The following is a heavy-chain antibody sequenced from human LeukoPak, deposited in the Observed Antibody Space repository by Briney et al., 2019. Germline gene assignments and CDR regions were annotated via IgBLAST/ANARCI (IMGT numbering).Heavy chain of an antibody. V-gene: IGHV3-48*02. Sequence: PGGSLRLSCAASGFTFSSHSMNWVRQAPGKGLEWISYISSSSRAIYYADSVKGRFTISRDNAKNSLYVQMNRLRDEDTAVYYCARGNGDYVDYWGRGTLVTVSS. J-gene: IGHJ4*02. CDR2: ISSSSRAI. CDR1: GFTFSSHS. CDR3: ARGNGDYVDY. D-gene: IGHD4-17*01.